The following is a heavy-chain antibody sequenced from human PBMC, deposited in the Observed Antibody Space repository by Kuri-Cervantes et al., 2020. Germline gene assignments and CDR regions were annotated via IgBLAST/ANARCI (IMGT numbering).Heavy chain of an antibody. V-gene: IGHV1-18*01. CDR3: ARRRRVTGNFDY. CDR1: GYTFTSYG. CDR2: ISAYNGNT. D-gene: IGHD1-14*01. J-gene: IGHJ4*02. Sequence: ASVKVSCKASGYTFTSYGISWVRQAPGQGLEWMGWISAYNGNTNYAQKLQGRVTMTTDTSTSTAYMELRSLRSDDTAVYHCARRRRVTGNFDYWGQGTLVTVSS.